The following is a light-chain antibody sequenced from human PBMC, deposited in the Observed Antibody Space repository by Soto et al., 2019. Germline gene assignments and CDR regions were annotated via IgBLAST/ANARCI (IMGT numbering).Light chain of an antibody. CDR1: SSDVGDYNY. J-gene: IGLJ2*01. CDR2: EVS. Sequence: QSVLTQPASVSGSPGQSITISCTGTSSDVGDYNYVSWYQQHPGKAPKLMIYEVSNRPSGVSNRLSGSKSGNTASLTISGLQAEDEADYYCSSYTSSRTVVFGGGTKLTVL. CDR3: SSYTSSRTVV. V-gene: IGLV2-14*01.